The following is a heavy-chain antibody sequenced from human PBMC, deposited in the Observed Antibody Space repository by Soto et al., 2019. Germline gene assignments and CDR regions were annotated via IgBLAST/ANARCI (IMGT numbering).Heavy chain of an antibody. CDR2: IYYSWST. Sequence: QVQLQESGPGLVKPSETLSLTCTVSGGSIRSYYWSWIRQPPGKGLEWIGNIYYSWSTNYNPSLKSRVTISVYTSNNQFSLKLRYVTAAYTGVYYCARHRPYSDPLYFDFWGQGNLGTVSS. D-gene: IGHD2-15*01. V-gene: IGHV4-59*08. CDR3: ARHRPYSDPLYFDF. CDR1: GGSIRSYY. J-gene: IGHJ4*02.